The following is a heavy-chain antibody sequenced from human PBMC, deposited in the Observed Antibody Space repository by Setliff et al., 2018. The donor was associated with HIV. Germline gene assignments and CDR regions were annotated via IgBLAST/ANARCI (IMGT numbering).Heavy chain of an antibody. D-gene: IGHD4-17*01. CDR1: GFTFNDYH. J-gene: IGHJ6*03. CDR3: ARGPTTVTNYYYYYMDV. V-gene: IGHV3-11*06. Sequence: GGSLRLSCVGSGFTFNDYHISWIRQAPGKGLEWISYIGSLGDKEYADSVKGRFTISRDNDRNSLYLQMNGLRAEDTAVYYCARGPTTVTNYYYYYMDVWGKGTTVTVSS. CDR2: IGSLGDK.